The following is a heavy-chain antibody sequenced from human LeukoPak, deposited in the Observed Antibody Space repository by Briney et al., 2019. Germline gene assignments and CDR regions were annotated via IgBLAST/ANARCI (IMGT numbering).Heavy chain of an antibody. Sequence: SETLSLTCTVSGGSISSFYWSWIRQPPGKGLEWIGYIYYTGSTNYNPSLKSRLTISVDTSKNQFSLKLSSVTAADTAVYYCARASETLRRFDPWGQGTLVTVSS. CDR2: IYYTGST. CDR3: ARASETLRRFDP. CDR1: GGSISSFY. V-gene: IGHV4-59*01. J-gene: IGHJ5*02.